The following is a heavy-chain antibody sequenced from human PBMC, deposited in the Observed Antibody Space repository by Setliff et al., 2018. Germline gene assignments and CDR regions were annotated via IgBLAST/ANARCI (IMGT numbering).Heavy chain of an antibody. CDR1: GYTFTGGYY. J-gene: IGHJ3*01. Sequence: GASVKVSCKASGYTFTGGYYIHWFRQAPGQGLEWMGWINPNSGGPKYAQNFQGRATMTRDTSITTAYMELSRLRSDDTAVYYCARKMGTIAFDFWGQGIRVTVSS. CDR2: INPNSGGP. V-gene: IGHV1-2*02. D-gene: IGHD7-27*01. CDR3: ARKMGTIAFDF.